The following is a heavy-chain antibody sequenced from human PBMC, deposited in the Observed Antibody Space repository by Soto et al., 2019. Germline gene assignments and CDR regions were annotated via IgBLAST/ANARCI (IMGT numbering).Heavy chain of an antibody. V-gene: IGHV1-2*02. D-gene: IGHD2-15*01. CDR3: ARGPYSSGDGCYSLDV. J-gene: IGHJ6*02. CDR1: GYTFTDYY. Sequence: GASVKVSCKASGYTFTDYYIHWVRQDPGQGLDWIGRINPNSGGTNSAQKFQGRVTLTRDTSISTVYMELSRLTSDDTAMYHCARGPYSSGDGCYSLDVWGQGTTVTVSS. CDR2: INPNSGGT.